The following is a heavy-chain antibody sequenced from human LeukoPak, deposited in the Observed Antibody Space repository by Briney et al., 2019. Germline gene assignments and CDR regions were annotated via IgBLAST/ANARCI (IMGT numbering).Heavy chain of an antibody. CDR3: ARAKITAADIDRPFDP. V-gene: IGHV4-59*01. D-gene: IGHD6-13*01. J-gene: IGHJ5*02. Sequence: SETLSLTCTVSGGSISNYYWNWIRQPPGKGLEWIGYIYYTGSTNYNPSLKSRVTMSVDTSKNQFSLNLKSVTPEDTAVYYWARAKITAADIDRPFDPWGQGTLVTVSS. CDR2: IYYTGST. CDR1: GGSISNYY.